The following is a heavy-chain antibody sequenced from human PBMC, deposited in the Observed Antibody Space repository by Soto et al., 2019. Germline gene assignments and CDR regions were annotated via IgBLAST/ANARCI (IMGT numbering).Heavy chain of an antibody. V-gene: IGHV3-30*18. D-gene: IGHD2-21*02. CDR3: AKDRYGGNSGSRAFDI. Sequence: QVQLVESGGGVVQPGRSLRLSCAASGFTFSSYGMHWVRQAPGKGLEWVAVISYDGSNKYYADSVKGRFTISRDNSKNTLYLQMNSLRAEDTAVYYCAKDRYGGNSGSRAFDIWGQGTMVTVSS. J-gene: IGHJ3*02. CDR1: GFTFSSYG. CDR2: ISYDGSNK.